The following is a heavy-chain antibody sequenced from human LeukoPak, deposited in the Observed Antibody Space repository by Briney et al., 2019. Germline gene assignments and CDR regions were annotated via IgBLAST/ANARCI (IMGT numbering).Heavy chain of an antibody. J-gene: IGHJ4*02. D-gene: IGHD1-26*01. Sequence: GGSLRLSCAASGFTFSNAWMSWVRQAPGRGLEWVGRIKSKTDGGTTDYAAPVKGRFTISRDDSKNTLYLQMNSLKTEDTAVYYCTHSGSYERPFDYWGQETLVTVSS. CDR3: THSGSYERPFDY. CDR1: GFTFSNAW. V-gene: IGHV3-15*01. CDR2: IKSKTDGGTT.